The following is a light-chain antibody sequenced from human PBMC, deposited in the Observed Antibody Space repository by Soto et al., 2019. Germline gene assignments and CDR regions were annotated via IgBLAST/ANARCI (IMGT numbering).Light chain of an antibody. J-gene: IGKJ1*01. CDR1: QSVSSN. Sequence: EIVXTQSPATLSVSPGERATLSCRASQSVSSNLAWYQQKPGQAPRLLIYGASTRATGIPARFSGSGSGTEFTLTISSLQSEDFAVYYCQQYNNWPPWTFGHGTKVDIK. CDR3: QQYNNWPPWT. V-gene: IGKV3-15*01. CDR2: GAS.